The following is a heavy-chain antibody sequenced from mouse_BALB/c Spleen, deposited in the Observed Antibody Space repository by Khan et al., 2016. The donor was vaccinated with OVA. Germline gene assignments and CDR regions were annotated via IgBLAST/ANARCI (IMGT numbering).Heavy chain of an antibody. CDR3: AREGAYDESDGWFAY. J-gene: IGHJ3*01. Sequence: VQLQQSGAELARPGASVKMSCKASGYTFTTYTIHWVKQRPGQGLEWIGYIIPSSDYTNYNQTFKDKATLTADTSSSTAYMQLSSLTSEDSAVYYCAREGAYDESDGWFAYWGQGTLVTVSA. CDR1: GYTFTTYT. D-gene: IGHD2-10*01. V-gene: IGHV1-4*01. CDR2: IIPSSDYT.